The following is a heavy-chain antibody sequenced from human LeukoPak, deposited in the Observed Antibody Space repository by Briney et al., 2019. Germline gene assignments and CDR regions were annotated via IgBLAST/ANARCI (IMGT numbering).Heavy chain of an antibody. Sequence: GGSLRLSCAASGFTFSGYYMSWIRQAPGKGLEWVSYISSSGSTIYYADSVKGRFTISRDNAKNSLYLQMNSLRAEDTAVYYCARDQVDTAMVRDPFDYWGQGTLVTVSS. D-gene: IGHD5-18*01. CDR3: ARDQVDTAMVRDPFDY. CDR1: GFTFSGYY. J-gene: IGHJ4*02. CDR2: ISSSGSTI. V-gene: IGHV3-11*01.